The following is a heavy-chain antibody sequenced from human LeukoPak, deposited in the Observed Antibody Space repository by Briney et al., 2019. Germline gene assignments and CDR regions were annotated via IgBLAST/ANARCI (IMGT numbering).Heavy chain of an antibody. V-gene: IGHV1-69*05. CDR2: IIPIFGTA. Sequence: SVKVSCKASGGTLSSYAISWVRQAPGQGLEWMGGIIPIFGTANYAQKFQGRVTITTDESTSTAYMELSSLRSEDTAVYYCASNGVSYYYYMDVWGKGTTVTVSS. J-gene: IGHJ6*03. CDR3: ASNGVSYYYYMDV. D-gene: IGHD3-10*01. CDR1: GGTLSSYA.